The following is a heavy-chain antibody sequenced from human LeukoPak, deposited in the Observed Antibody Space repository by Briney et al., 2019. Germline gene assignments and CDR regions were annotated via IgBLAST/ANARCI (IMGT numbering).Heavy chain of an antibody. J-gene: IGHJ3*02. CDR2: IYTTGST. Sequence: SETLSLTCTVSGGSISSYYWSWIRQPAGKGLEWIGRIYTTGSTNYNPSLQSRVTMSVDTSRNQFSLKLRSVTAADTAVYYCARDRYSTSWYLSAFDIWGQGTVVTVSS. CDR3: ARDRYSTSWYLSAFDI. V-gene: IGHV4-4*07. D-gene: IGHD6-13*01. CDR1: GGSISSYY.